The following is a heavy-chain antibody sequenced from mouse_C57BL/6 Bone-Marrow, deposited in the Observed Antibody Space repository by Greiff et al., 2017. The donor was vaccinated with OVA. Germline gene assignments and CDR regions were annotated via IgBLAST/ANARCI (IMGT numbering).Heavy chain of an antibody. Sequence: QVQLQQSGPGLVQPSQSLSITCTVSGFSLTSYGVHWVRQSPGKGLEWLGVIWRGGSTDYNAAFMSRLSITKDNSKSQVFFKMNSLQADDTAIYYCAKTPLIYYDSHWYFDVWGTGTTVTVSS. CDR3: AKTPLIYYDSHWYFDV. CDR1: GFSLTSYG. V-gene: IGHV2-5*01. D-gene: IGHD2-4*01. J-gene: IGHJ1*03. CDR2: IWRGGST.